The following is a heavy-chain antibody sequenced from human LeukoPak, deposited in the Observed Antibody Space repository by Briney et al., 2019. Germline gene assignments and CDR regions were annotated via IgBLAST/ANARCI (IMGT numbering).Heavy chain of an antibody. CDR2: ISSDGSST. CDR1: GFTFRSYY. J-gene: IGHJ4*02. D-gene: IGHD1-26*01. CDR3: VRDRGTYRPIDY. Sequence: QPGGSLRLSCAASGFTFRSYYMHWVRQTPGKGLVWVSRISSDGSSTSYADSVKGRFTISRDNAQNSLYLQMNSLRAEDTAIYYCVRDRGTYRPIDYWGQGTLVTVSS. V-gene: IGHV3-74*01.